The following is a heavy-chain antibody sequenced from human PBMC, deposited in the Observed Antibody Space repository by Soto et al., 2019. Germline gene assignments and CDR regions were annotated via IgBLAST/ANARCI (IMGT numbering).Heavy chain of an antibody. J-gene: IGHJ5*02. CDR1: GGTFSSYA. CDR2: IIPIFGTA. Sequence: ASVTVSCKASGGTFSSYAISWVRQAPGQGLEWMGGIIPIFGTANYAQKFQGRVTITADESTSTAYMELSSLRSEDTAVYYCAREAGYCSSTSCYRGEFDPWGQGTLVTVSS. D-gene: IGHD2-2*01. CDR3: AREAGYCSSTSCYRGEFDP. V-gene: IGHV1-69*13.